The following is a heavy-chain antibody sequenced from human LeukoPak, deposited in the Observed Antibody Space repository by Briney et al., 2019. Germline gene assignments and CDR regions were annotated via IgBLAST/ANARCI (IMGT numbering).Heavy chain of an antibody. CDR1: GGSITSYY. CDR3: ARVAYGDYYFDY. V-gene: IGHV4-4*07. D-gene: IGHD4-17*01. J-gene: IGHJ4*02. CDR2: IFASGST. Sequence: SEPLSLTCTVSGGSITSYYWSWIRQPAGKGLESIGRIFASGSTNYNPSLKSRVTMSVDTSKNQFSLKLNSVTAADTAVYYCARVAYGDYYFDYWGQGTLVTVSS.